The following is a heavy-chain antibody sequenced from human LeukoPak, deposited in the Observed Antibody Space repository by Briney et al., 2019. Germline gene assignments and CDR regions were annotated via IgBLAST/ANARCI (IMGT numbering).Heavy chain of an antibody. CDR1: GFTFSSYA. Sequence: PGGSLTLSCAASGFTFSSYAMHWVRQAPAKGLQGGAVISYDGSNKYYADSVKGRFTISRDNSKNTLYLQMNSLRAEDTAVYYCARDSARVGATYFDYWGQGTLVTVSS. CDR2: ISYDGSNK. CDR3: ARDSARVGATYFDY. J-gene: IGHJ4*02. V-gene: IGHV3-30*04. D-gene: IGHD1-26*01.